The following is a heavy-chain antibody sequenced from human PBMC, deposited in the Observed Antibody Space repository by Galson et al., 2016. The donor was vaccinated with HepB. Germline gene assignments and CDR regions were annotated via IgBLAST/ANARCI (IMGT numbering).Heavy chain of an antibody. V-gene: IGHV3-30-3*01. CDR1: GFIFSNCA. J-gene: IGHJ2*01. CDR2: ISYDESSK. D-gene: IGHD6-19*01. Sequence: SLRLSCAASGFIFSNCAMHWVRQAPGKGLEWVAAISYDESSKYYADSVKGRFTISRDNSKNTLYVQMNSLRPEDTAVYYCARDRQWLEYRLRRGPNWYFDFWGRGTLVTVSS. CDR3: ARDRQWLEYRLRRGPNWYFDF.